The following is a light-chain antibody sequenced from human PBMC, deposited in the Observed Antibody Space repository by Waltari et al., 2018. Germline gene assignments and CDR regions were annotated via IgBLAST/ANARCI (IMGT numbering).Light chain of an antibody. V-gene: IGKV3-11*01. CDR2: DAS. CDR3: QQRSKSFT. Sequence: EIVLIQSPATLSLSPGDRATLSCRASQSISSYLAWYQQKPGQAPRLLIYDASTRATGIPARFSGSGSVTDFTLTISSLEPEDFAIYYCQQRSKSFTFGPGTKVDIK. CDR1: QSISSY. J-gene: IGKJ3*01.